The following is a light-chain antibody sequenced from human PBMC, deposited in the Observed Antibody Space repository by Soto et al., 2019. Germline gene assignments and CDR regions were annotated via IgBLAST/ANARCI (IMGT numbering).Light chain of an antibody. CDR2: DVG. Sequence: QSALTQPASVSGSPGQSITISCTGTTSDVGGYNYVSWYQQHPGRAPKLIIYDVGNRPSGVSNRFSGSKSANAASLTISGLQAEDEADYYCSSYTVTRGVVFGGGTKVTVL. CDR1: TSDVGGYNY. CDR3: SSYTVTRGVV. V-gene: IGLV2-14*01. J-gene: IGLJ2*01.